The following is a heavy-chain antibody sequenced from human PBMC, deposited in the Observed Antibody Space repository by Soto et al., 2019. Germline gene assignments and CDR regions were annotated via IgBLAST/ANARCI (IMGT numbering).Heavy chain of an antibody. J-gene: IGHJ4*02. CDR3: ARKSPTSSYFDY. CDR1: GYSISSGYY. Sequence: LSLTCAVSGYSISSGYYWGWIRQPPGKGLEWIGSIYHSGSTYYNPSLKSRVTISVDTSKNQFSLKLSSVTAADTAVYYCARKSPTSSYFDYWGQGTLVTVSS. CDR2: IYHSGST. D-gene: IGHD5-12*01. V-gene: IGHV4-38-2*01.